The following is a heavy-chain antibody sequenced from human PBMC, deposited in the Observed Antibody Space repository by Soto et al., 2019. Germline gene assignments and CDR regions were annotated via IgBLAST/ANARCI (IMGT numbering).Heavy chain of an antibody. V-gene: IGHV4-31*03. Sequence: QVQLQESGPGLVKPSQTLSPTCTVSGVSLNSGDYFWSWVRQLPGKGLEWIGYISFSGRTFYSPIMNSRTSISADPSQNHFSLTMTSVIAADTAVYFCARWTYLYDSSNIRYGGFDTWGQGTKVTVSS. CDR3: ARWTYLYDSSNIRYGGFDT. D-gene: IGHD3-22*01. CDR1: GVSLNSGDYF. CDR2: ISFSGRT. J-gene: IGHJ3*02.